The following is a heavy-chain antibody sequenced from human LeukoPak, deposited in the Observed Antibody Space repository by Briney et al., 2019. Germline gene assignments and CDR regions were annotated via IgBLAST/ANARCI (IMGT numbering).Heavy chain of an antibody. CDR1: GFTFTTYG. Sequence: GGSLRLSCAASGFTFTTYGMHWVRQATGKGLEWVSAIGTTGDTYYPGSVKGRFTISRENAKNSLYLQMNSLRAGDTAVYYCARDRGGGHMDVWGKGTTVTISS. CDR3: ARDRGGGHMDV. D-gene: IGHD2-15*01. V-gene: IGHV3-13*01. CDR2: IGTTGDT. J-gene: IGHJ6*03.